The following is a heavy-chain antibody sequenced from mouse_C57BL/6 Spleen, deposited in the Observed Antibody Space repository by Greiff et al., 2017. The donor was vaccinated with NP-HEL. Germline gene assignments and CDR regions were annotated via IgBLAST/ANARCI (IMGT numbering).Heavy chain of an antibody. CDR2: IDPSDSET. V-gene: IGHV1-52*01. Sequence: VQLQQSGAELVRPGSSVKLSCKASGYTFTSYWMHWVKQRPIQGLEWIGNIDPSDSETHYNQKFKDKATLTVDKSSSTAYMQLSSLTSEDSAVYYWARQRPKLGRSAMDYWGQGTSVTVSS. CDR3: ARQRPKLGRSAMDY. D-gene: IGHD4-1*01. CDR1: GYTFTSYW. J-gene: IGHJ4*01.